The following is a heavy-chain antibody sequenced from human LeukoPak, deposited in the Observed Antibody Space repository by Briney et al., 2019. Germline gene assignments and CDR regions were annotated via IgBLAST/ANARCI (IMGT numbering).Heavy chain of an antibody. D-gene: IGHD3-22*01. J-gene: IGHJ1*01. CDR2: ISSSGGTT. CDR1: GFTFSTYA. V-gene: IGHV3-21*01. CDR3: ARAPSEIGGYYPEYFRH. Sequence: NPGGSLRLSCAASGFTFSTYAVNWVRQAPGKGLEWVSAISSSGGTTYYADSVKGRFTISRDNAKNTVSLQMNSLRAEDTGVYYCARAPSEIGGYYPEYFRHWGQGTLVTVSS.